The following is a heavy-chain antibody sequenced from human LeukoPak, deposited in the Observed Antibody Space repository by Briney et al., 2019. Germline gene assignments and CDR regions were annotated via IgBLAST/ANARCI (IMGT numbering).Heavy chain of an antibody. Sequence: KPSETLSLTCTVSGGSISSYYWSWIRQPPGKGLDWIGYIYYSGSTNYNPSLKSRVTISVDTSKNQFSLKLSSVTAADTAVYYCASPGDLDYGDSRFDYWGQGTLVTVSS. J-gene: IGHJ4*02. D-gene: IGHD4-17*01. V-gene: IGHV4-59*01. CDR1: GGSISSYY. CDR3: ASPGDLDYGDSRFDY. CDR2: IYYSGST.